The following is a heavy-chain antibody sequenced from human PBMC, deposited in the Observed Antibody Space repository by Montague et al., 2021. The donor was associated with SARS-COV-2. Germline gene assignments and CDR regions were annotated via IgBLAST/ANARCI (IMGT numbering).Heavy chain of an antibody. CDR3: AREWGRGGDRYWYFDL. CDR1: GGSITSGAYY. J-gene: IGHJ2*01. D-gene: IGHD2-21*02. V-gene: IGHV4-31*03. CDR2: IYYSGRT. Sequence: SLSLTCNVSGGSITSGAYYWSWIRQHPGKGLEWIGYIYYSGRTFLNPSLKSRVTISVDTSNSQFSLKVTSVTAADTAVYYCAREWGRGGDRYWYFDLWGRGTLVTVSS.